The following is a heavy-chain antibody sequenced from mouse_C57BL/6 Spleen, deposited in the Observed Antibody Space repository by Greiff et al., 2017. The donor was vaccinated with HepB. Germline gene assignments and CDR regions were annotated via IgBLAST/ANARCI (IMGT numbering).Heavy chain of an antibody. CDR2: ISYDGSN. Sequence: DVQLVESGPGLVKPSQSLSLTCSVTGYSITSGYYWNWIRQFPGNKLEWMGYISYDGSNNYNPSLKNRISITRDTSKNQFFLKLNSVTTEDTATYYCAKDSSGGYAMDYWGQGTSVTVSS. V-gene: IGHV3-6*01. CDR1: GYSITSGYY. CDR3: AKDSSGGYAMDY. D-gene: IGHD3-2*02. J-gene: IGHJ4*01.